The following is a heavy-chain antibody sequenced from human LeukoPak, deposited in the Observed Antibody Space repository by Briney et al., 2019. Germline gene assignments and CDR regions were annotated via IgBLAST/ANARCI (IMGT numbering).Heavy chain of an antibody. CDR3: ATRTTVTKRGYYGMDV. CDR1: GFTFSNYW. CDR2: IKQDGSEK. V-gene: IGHV3-7*03. D-gene: IGHD4-17*01. Sequence: PGGSLRLSCAASGFTFSNYWMSWVRQAPGKGLEWVANIKQDGSEKYYVNSVKGRFTISRDNAKNSLYLQMNSLRAEDTAVYYCATRTTVTKRGYYGMDVWGQGTTVTVSS. J-gene: IGHJ6*02.